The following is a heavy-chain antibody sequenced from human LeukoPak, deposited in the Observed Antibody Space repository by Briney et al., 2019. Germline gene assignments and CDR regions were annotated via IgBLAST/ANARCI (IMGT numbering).Heavy chain of an antibody. CDR3: AATEGWFDP. CDR2: LCDSGST. V-gene: IGHV4-59*01. CDR1: GGSLSSYC. Sequence: SETLSLTCTLSGGSLSSYCWSWVPQSPGKRLEWIGYLCDSGSTSFNPALKSRVTISLDTSKNQFSLKLSSVTAADTAVYYCAATEGWFDPWGQGTLVTVSS. J-gene: IGHJ5*02.